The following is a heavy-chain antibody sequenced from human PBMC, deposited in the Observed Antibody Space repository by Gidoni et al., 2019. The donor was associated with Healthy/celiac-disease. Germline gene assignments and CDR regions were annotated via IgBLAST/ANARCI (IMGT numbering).Heavy chain of an antibody. V-gene: IGHV5-10-1*03. CDR2: IAPSHSYT. Sequence: EVQLVQSGAEVKKPGESLRSSCKGSGYSFTSYWISWVRQMPGKGLEWMGRIAPSHSYTNYSPSFQGHVTISADKSISTAYLQWSSLKASDTAMYYCARHDPGDYYYYGMDVWGQGTTVTVSS. D-gene: IGHD3-10*01. J-gene: IGHJ6*02. CDR1: GYSFTSYW. CDR3: ARHDPGDYYYYGMDV.